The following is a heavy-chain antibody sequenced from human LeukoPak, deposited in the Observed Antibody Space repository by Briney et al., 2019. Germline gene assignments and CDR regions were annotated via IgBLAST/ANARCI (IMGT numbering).Heavy chain of an antibody. Sequence: GGSLRLSCAASGFTVSSKYMSWVRQAPGKGLEWVSVIYSGGSTYYADSVKGRFTISRDNSKNTLYLQMNGLRAEDTAVYYCARAIEANWFDPWGQGTLVTVSS. CDR1: GFTVSSKY. CDR2: IYSGGST. CDR3: ARAIEANWFDP. V-gene: IGHV3-66*01. J-gene: IGHJ5*02.